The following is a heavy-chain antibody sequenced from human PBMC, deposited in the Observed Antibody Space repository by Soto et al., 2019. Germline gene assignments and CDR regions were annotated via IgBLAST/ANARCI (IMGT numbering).Heavy chain of an antibody. D-gene: IGHD6-19*01. CDR2: TYYNGDT. J-gene: IGHJ4*02. CDR3: ARGPAYIDGWRTFDL. Sequence: SETLSLTCTVSDDSFRGAEYYWSWIRQPLGKGPEWIGYTYYNGDTKYNPALRSRVTMSEDTSKNQFSLRLSSVTAADTAVYFCARGPAYIDGWRTFDLWGRGILVTVS. CDR1: DDSFRGAEYY. V-gene: IGHV4-61*08.